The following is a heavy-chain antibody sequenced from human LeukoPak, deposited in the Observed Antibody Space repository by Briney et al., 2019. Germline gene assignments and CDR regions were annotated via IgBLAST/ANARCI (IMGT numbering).Heavy chain of an antibody. V-gene: IGHV1-46*01. CDR1: GYTFTSYY. CDR3: ARDYGDYVIGFDY. Sequence: ASVRVSCTASGYTFTSYYMHWVRQAPGQGLEWMGIINPSGGSTSYAQKFQGRVTMTTDTSTSTAYMELRSLRSDDTAVYYCARDYGDYVIGFDYWGQGTLVTVSS. CDR2: INPSGGST. J-gene: IGHJ4*02. D-gene: IGHD4-17*01.